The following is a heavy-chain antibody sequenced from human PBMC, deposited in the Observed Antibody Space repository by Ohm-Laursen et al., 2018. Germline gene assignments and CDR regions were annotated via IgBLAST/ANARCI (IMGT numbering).Heavy chain of an antibody. Sequence: SLRLSCAASGFTINSNYMSWVRQAPGKGLEWVSVIFAGGGTYYADSVKGRFTISRDNSKNTLYLQMSSLSAEDTAVYYCARDTSVLYAFDIWGQGTTVTVSS. CDR1: GFTINSNY. J-gene: IGHJ3*02. V-gene: IGHV3-66*01. D-gene: IGHD2-8*01. CDR3: ARDTSVLYAFDI. CDR2: IFAGGGT.